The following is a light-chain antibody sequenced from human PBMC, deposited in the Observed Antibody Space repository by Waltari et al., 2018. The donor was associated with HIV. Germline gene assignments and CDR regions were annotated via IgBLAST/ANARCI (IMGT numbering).Light chain of an antibody. Sequence: QSVLTQPPSASGTPGQRVTISCSGSSSNIGSNYVYWYQQLPGTTPTLLIYRNKQRPSGVPDRFSGSKSGTSASLAISGLRSEDEADYYCAAWDASLSGNWVFGGGTKLTVL. CDR1: SSNIGSNY. CDR2: RNK. V-gene: IGLV1-47*01. J-gene: IGLJ3*02. CDR3: AAWDASLSGNWV.